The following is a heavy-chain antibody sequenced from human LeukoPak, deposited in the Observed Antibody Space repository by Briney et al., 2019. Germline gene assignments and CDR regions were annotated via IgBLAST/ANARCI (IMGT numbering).Heavy chain of an antibody. Sequence: PSETLSLTCTVSGGSISSHYWSWIRQPAGKGPEWIGRIYSSGSTNYKPSLKSRVTISVDKSKNQFSLKLSSVTAADTAVYYCAREGNRLSFEYWGQGTLVTVAS. CDR3: AREGNRLSFEY. CDR2: IYSSGST. CDR1: GGSISSHY. J-gene: IGHJ4*02. V-gene: IGHV4-4*07.